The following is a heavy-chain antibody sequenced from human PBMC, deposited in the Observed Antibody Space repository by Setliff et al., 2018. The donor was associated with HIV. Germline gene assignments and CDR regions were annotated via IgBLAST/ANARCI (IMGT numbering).Heavy chain of an antibody. Sequence: SLRLSCATSGFTFDSYSIIWVRQAPGKGLEWVSYISGLGGGTIYYADSVRGRFTISRDDAEKSVYLQMNSLRAEDTAVYYCAREIWGQVAHVPYGMDVWGQGTTVTVSS. CDR3: AREIWGQVAHVPYGMDV. V-gene: IGHV3-48*01. D-gene: IGHD5-12*01. CDR2: ISGLGGGTI. CDR1: GFTFDSYS. J-gene: IGHJ6*02.